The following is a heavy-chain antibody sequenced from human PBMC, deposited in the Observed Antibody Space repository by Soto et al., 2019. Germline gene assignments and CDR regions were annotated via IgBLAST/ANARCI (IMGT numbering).Heavy chain of an antibody. CDR1: GFTFNSYS. D-gene: IGHD2-15*01. Sequence: EVQLVESGGGLVKPGGSLRLSCAASGFTFNSYSMHWVRQAPGKGLEWVSSMSRSSRYIYYADSVKGRFTISRDNARNSVYLQMNSLRAEDTAVYYCARDGGVAATLANYFDYWGQGTLVTVSS. CDR3: ARDGGVAATLANYFDY. V-gene: IGHV3-21*01. J-gene: IGHJ4*02. CDR2: MSRSSRYI.